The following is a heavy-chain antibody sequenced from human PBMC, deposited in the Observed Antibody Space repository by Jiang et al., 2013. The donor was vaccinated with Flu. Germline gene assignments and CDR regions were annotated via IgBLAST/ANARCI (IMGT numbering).Heavy chain of an antibody. D-gene: IGHD2-2*01. Sequence: EVKKPGASVKVSCKASGYTFTSYGISWVRQAPGQGLEWMGWISAYNGNTNYAQKLLGRVTMTTDTSTSTAYMELRSLRSDDTAVYYCARDAGYCSSTSCHDWFDPWGQGTLVTVSS. V-gene: IGHV1-18*01. CDR2: ISAYNGNT. CDR1: GYTFTSYG. CDR3: ARDAGYCSSTSCHDWFDP. J-gene: IGHJ5*02.